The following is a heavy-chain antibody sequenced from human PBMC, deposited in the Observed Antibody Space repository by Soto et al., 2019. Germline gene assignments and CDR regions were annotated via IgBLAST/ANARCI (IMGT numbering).Heavy chain of an antibody. V-gene: IGHV3-23*01. CDR2: ISGGGGST. CDR3: AKADPPSRGSYGSGTYYNDRLFYYGMDV. CDR1: GFTFSSYA. D-gene: IGHD3-10*01. Sequence: EVQLLESGGGLVQPGGSLRLSCAASGFTFSSYAMSWVRQAPGKGLEWVSAISGGGGSTYYAYSVRGRFTTFRDNSKNTRYLVTNSLRAEAMAVYYCAKADPPSRGSYGSGTYYNDRLFYYGMDVWGQGTTVTVSS. J-gene: IGHJ6*02.